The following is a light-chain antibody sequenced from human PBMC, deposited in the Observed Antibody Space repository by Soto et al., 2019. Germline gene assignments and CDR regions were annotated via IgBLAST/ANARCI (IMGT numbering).Light chain of an antibody. CDR1: QSITTD. CDR3: EQSYASPRT. J-gene: IGKJ1*01. CDR2: TVS. V-gene: IGKV1-39*01. Sequence: DIEMAQTPSSLSASVGDRVTITCRASQSITTDLNWYRQKPGKAPKLLMHTVSAFQSGVPSRFSGSASGTNFTLTITSLQPEDVATYYCEQSYASPRTFGQGTKVDIK.